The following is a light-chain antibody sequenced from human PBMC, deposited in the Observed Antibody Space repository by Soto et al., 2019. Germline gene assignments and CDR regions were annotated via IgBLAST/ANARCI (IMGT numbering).Light chain of an antibody. CDR3: LQDYNLPYT. CDR2: GAS. J-gene: IGKJ2*01. Sequence: EIVMTQSPATLSLSPGERATFSCRASQSISSSYLSWYQHKPGQAPRLLIYGASTRATGIPARFSGSGSGTDFTLTISSRQPEDFAVYYCLQDYNLPYTFGQGTKLEI. CDR1: QSISSSY. V-gene: IGKV3D-7*01.